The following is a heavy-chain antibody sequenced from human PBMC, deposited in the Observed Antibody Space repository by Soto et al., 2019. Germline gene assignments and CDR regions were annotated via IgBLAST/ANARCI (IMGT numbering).Heavy chain of an antibody. Sequence: PSETLSLTCAVYGGSFSGYYWSWIRQPPGKGLEWIGEINHSGSTNYNPSLKSRVTISVDTSKNQFSLKLSSVTAADTAVYYCARLRRYYGSFLFDYWGQGTLVTVSS. CDR2: INHSGST. V-gene: IGHV4-34*01. J-gene: IGHJ4*02. D-gene: IGHD3-10*01. CDR3: ARLRRYYGSFLFDY. CDR1: GGSFSGYY.